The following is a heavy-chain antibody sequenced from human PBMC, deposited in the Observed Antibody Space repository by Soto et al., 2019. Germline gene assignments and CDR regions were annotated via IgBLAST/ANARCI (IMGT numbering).Heavy chain of an antibody. D-gene: IGHD3-10*01. CDR3: ARRQGVLLWFGESGMDV. V-gene: IGHV3-30-3*01. CDR2: ISYDGSNK. Sequence: PGGSLRLSCAASGFTFSSYAMHWVRQAPGKGLEWVAVISYDGSNKFYADSVKGRFTISRDNSKNTLYLQMNSVRLEDTAVYYCARRQGVLLWFGESGMDVWGQGTTVTVSS. CDR1: GFTFSSYA. J-gene: IGHJ6*02.